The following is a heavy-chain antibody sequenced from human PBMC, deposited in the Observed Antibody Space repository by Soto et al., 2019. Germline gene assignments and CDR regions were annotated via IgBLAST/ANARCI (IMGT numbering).Heavy chain of an antibody. J-gene: IGHJ6*02. D-gene: IGHD2-15*01. CDR3: ARSEEDSDYYYYGMDV. CDR1: GDTVSSNSVA. Sequence: PSQTLSLTCVGSGDTVSSNSVAWNWVRQSPSRGLEWLGRTYYRSRWYSDYAVSVRSRIDINADTSKNQVSLQLNSVTPEDTAVYYCARSEEDSDYYYYGMDVWGQGTTVTSP. CDR2: TYYRSRWYS. V-gene: IGHV6-1*01.